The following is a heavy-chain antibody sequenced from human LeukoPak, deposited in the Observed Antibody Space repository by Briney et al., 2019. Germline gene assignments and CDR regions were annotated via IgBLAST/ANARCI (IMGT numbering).Heavy chain of an antibody. Sequence: GASVKVSCKASGGTVNSYAISWVRQAPGQGLEWMGWISAYNGNTNYAQKLQGRVTMTTDTSTSTAYMELRSLRSDDTAVYYCARDQRITMVRGVSTFDYWGQGTLVTVSS. D-gene: IGHD3-10*01. CDR1: GGTVNSYA. V-gene: IGHV1-18*01. CDR3: ARDQRITMVRGVSTFDY. J-gene: IGHJ4*02. CDR2: ISAYNGNT.